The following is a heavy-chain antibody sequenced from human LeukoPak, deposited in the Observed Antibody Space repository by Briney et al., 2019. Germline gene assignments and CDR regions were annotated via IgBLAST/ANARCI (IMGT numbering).Heavy chain of an antibody. V-gene: IGHV3-7*01. CDR2: IKPDGSEK. CDR3: ARSPVTTAIRWFDP. CDR1: GFTFSSYW. J-gene: IGHJ5*02. D-gene: IGHD4-17*01. Sequence: PGGSLRLSCAASGFTFSSYWMSWVRQAPGKGLEWVANIKPDGSEKYYVDSVKGRFTISRDNAKDSVYLQMTSLRGDDTAVYYCARSPVTTAIRWFDPWGQGALVTVSS.